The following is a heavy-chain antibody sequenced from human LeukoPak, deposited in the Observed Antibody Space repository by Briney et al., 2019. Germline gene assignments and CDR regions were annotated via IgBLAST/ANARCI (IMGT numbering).Heavy chain of an antibody. Sequence: GASVTVSCMASVYTFTSYDINWVRQATGQGRAWMGWTNPKSGNTGYAQKFQGRVTMTRDTSISTAYMELSSLRSEDTAVYYCARVTGSIDYWGQGTLVTVSS. CDR3: ARVTGSIDY. J-gene: IGHJ4*02. V-gene: IGHV1-8*01. CDR2: TNPKSGNT. CDR1: VYTFTSYD. D-gene: IGHD1-26*01.